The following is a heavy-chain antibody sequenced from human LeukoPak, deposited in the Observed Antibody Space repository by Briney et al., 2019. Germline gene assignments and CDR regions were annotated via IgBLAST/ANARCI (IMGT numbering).Heavy chain of an antibody. V-gene: IGHV4-34*01. CDR3: VAGYDTFDY. CDR2: INHSGST. CDR1: GGSFSGYY. Sequence: ADTLSLPCAVYGGSFSGYYWSGTRHPPGKGLEWIGEINHSGSTNYNPSLKSRVTISVDTSKNQFSLKLSSVTAADTAVYYCVAGYDTFDYWGQGTLVTVSS. D-gene: IGHD5-12*01. J-gene: IGHJ4*02.